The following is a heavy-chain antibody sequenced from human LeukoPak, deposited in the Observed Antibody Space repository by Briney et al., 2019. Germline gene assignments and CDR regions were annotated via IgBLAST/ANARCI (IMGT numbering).Heavy chain of an antibody. V-gene: IGHV3-21*01. J-gene: IGHJ3*02. CDR1: GFTFSSYS. D-gene: IGHD3-22*01. CDR2: ISSNSSYI. Sequence: GGSLRLSCAASGFTFSSYSMNWVRQAPGKGLEWVSSISSNSSYIYYADLVKGWFTIFRDNAKNSLSLKMNSMRAEDTDVYYCARGLYTSYYYDSSGSLTDAFDIWGQGTMVTVSS. CDR3: ARGLYTSYYYDSSGSLTDAFDI.